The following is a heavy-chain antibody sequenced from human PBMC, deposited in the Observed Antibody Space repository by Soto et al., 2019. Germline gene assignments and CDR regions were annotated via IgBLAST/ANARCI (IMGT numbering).Heavy chain of an antibody. V-gene: IGHV4-34*01. J-gene: IGHJ4*02. D-gene: IGHD1-26*01. CDR2: INHSGGT. Sequence: PSETLSLTCAVYGGSFSGYYWSWIRQPPGKGLEWIGEINHSGGTNYNPSLKSRVTISVDTSKNQFSLKLSSVTAADTAVYYCARSNQIVGATNWGQGTLVTVSS. CDR3: ARSNQIVGATN. CDR1: GGSFSGYY.